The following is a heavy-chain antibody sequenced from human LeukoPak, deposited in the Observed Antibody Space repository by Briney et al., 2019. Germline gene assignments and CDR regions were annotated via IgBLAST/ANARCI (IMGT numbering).Heavy chain of an antibody. V-gene: IGHV3-23*01. CDR1: GFTFSSYG. Sequence: GGTLRLSCAASGFTFSSYGMSWVRQAPGKGLEWVSAISGSGGSTYYADSVKGRFTISRDNSKNTLYLQMNSLRAEDTAVYYCAKGGASGWFDPWGQGTLVTVSS. J-gene: IGHJ5*02. CDR2: ISGSGGST. D-gene: IGHD6-25*01. CDR3: AKGGASGWFDP.